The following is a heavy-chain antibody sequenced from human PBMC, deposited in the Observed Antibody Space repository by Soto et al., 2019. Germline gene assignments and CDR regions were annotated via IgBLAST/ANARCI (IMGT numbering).Heavy chain of an antibody. Sequence: SETLSLTCAVYGGSFSGYYWSWIRQPPGKGLEWIGEINHSGSTNYNPSLKSRVTISVDTSKNQFSLKLSSVTAADTAVYYCARGRVMAVGRVYGMDVWGQGTTVTVS. V-gene: IGHV4-34*01. CDR3: ARGRVMAVGRVYGMDV. CDR1: GGSFSGYY. CDR2: INHSGST. J-gene: IGHJ6*02. D-gene: IGHD6-19*01.